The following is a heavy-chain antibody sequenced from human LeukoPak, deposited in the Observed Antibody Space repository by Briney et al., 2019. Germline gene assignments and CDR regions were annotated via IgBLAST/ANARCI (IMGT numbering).Heavy chain of an antibody. CDR2: ISSSRSTI. J-gene: IGHJ4*02. Sequence: PGGSLRLSCAASGFTFSDYYMSWIRQAPGKGLEWVSYISSSRSTIYYADSVKGRFTISRDNAKNSLYLQMNSLRAEDTAVYYCARLYDSSGYWYYFDYWGQGTLVTVSS. D-gene: IGHD3-22*01. CDR3: ARLYDSSGYWYYFDY. V-gene: IGHV3-11*04. CDR1: GFTFSDYY.